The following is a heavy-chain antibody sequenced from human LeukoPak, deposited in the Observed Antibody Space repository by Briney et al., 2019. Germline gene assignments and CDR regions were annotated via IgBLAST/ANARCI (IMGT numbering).Heavy chain of an antibody. CDR1: GATFSSYA. Sequence: SVKVSCKASGATFSSYAISWVRQAPGQGLEWMGGMIPIFGTANYAQKFQGRVTITTDESTSTAYMELSSLRAEDTAVYYCARGNGSYSLSYFDYWGQGTLVTVSS. D-gene: IGHD1-26*01. CDR2: MIPIFGTA. J-gene: IGHJ4*02. V-gene: IGHV1-69*05. CDR3: ARGNGSYSLSYFDY.